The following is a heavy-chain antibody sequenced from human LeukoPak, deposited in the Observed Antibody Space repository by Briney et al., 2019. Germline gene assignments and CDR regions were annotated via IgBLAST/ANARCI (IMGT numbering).Heavy chain of an antibody. Sequence: ASVKVSCKASGYTFTSYYMHWVRQAPGQGLEWMGWINPNSGGTNYAQKFQGWVTMTRDTSISTAYMELSRLRSDDTAVYYCARVAAAGTPYNWFDPWGQGTLVTVSS. CDR3: ARVAAAGTPYNWFDP. V-gene: IGHV1-2*04. D-gene: IGHD6-13*01. CDR2: INPNSGGT. CDR1: GYTFTSYY. J-gene: IGHJ5*02.